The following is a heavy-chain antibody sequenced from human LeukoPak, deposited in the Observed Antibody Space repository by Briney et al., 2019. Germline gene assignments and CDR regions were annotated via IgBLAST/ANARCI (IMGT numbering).Heavy chain of an antibody. CDR3: ASGHYDYVWGSYRPFDY. Sequence: PPETLSLTCTVSGGSISSYYWSWIRQPPGKGLEWIGYIYTSGSTNYNPSLKSRVTISVNTSKNQFSLKLSSVTAADTAVYYCASGHYDYVWGSYRPFDYWGQGTLVTVSS. J-gene: IGHJ4*02. V-gene: IGHV4-4*09. CDR1: GGSISSYY. D-gene: IGHD3-16*02. CDR2: IYTSGST.